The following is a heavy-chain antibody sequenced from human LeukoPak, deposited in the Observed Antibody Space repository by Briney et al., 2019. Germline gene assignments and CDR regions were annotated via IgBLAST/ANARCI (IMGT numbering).Heavy chain of an antibody. Sequence: SVKVSCKASGGTFSSYTISWVRQAPGQGLEWLGRIIPILGIANYAQKFQGRVTITADKSTSTAYMELSSLRSEDTAVYYCARGSKEGATMDFSFDYWGQGTLVTVSS. CDR2: IIPILGIA. V-gene: IGHV1-69*02. CDR3: ARGSKEGATMDFSFDY. D-gene: IGHD5-24*01. J-gene: IGHJ4*02. CDR1: GGTFSSYT.